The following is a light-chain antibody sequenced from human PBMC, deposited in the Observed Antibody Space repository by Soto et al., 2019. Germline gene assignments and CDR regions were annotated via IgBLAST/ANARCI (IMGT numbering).Light chain of an antibody. Sequence: EIVMTQSPATLSVSPGERATLSCRASQSVRSNFLAWYQQKPGQAPRLLIYGASNRATGIPDRFSGSGSGTDFTLTITRLEPEDFAMYYCQQYTSYSRAFGQGTKVDIK. J-gene: IGKJ1*01. CDR3: QQYTSYSRA. CDR2: GAS. CDR1: QSVRSNF. V-gene: IGKV3-20*01.